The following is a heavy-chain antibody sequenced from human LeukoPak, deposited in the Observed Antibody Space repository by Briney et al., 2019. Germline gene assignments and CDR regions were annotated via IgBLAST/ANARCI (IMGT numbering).Heavy chain of an antibody. J-gene: IGHJ4*02. Sequence: GGSLRLSCAASGFTFSSYAMSCVRQAPGKGLEWVSAISGSGGRIYYGASVKGRFTISRDNAKNTLNLRVSSLRAEDTAVYYCATSKYSGSYWGQGTLVTVSS. D-gene: IGHD1-26*01. V-gene: IGHV3-23*01. CDR1: GFTFSSYA. CDR3: ATSKYSGSY. CDR2: ISGSGGRI.